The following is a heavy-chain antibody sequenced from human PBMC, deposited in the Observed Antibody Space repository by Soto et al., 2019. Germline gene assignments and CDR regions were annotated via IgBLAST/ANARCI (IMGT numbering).Heavy chain of an antibody. Sequence: SETLSLTCTVSGGSISGSTYYWGWIRQPPGKGLEWIGSIYYLGGTYYNPSLESRVTISVDTSRTQFSLKLNSVTAADTALYFCVRSLSSDFNWFDPWGQGTLVTVSS. D-gene: IGHD3-16*02. V-gene: IGHV4-39*01. J-gene: IGHJ5*02. CDR2: IYYLGGT. CDR1: GGSISGSTYY. CDR3: VRSLSSDFNWFDP.